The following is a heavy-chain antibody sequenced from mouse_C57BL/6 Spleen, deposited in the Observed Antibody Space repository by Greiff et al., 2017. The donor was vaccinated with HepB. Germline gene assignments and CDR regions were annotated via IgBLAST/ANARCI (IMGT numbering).Heavy chain of an antibody. J-gene: IGHJ2*01. CDR3: ARERQGYYFDY. CDR2: ISDGGSYT. D-gene: IGHD3-2*01. Sequence: DVMLVESGGGLVKPGGSLKLSCAASGFTFSSYAMSWVRQTPEKRLEWVATISDGGSYTYYPDNVKGRFTISRDNAKNNLYLQMSHLKSEDTAMYYCARERQGYYFDYWGQGTTLTVSS. V-gene: IGHV5-4*01. CDR1: GFTFSSYA.